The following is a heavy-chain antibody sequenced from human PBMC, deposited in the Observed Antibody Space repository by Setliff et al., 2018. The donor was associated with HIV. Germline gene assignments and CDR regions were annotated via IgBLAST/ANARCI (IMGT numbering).Heavy chain of an antibody. J-gene: IGHJ4*01. V-gene: IGHV4-38-2*01. D-gene: IGHD3-3*01. CDR1: GYSMSSGYY. Sequence: PSETLSLTCGVSGYSMSSGYYWGWIRQPPGKGLEWIGNVYHTGSTYYNPSLKSRVTILMDLSRNQLSLPLASVTTADTAVYFCAPGEGVASTYYHDWGQGTQVTVSS. CDR2: VYHTGST. CDR3: APGEGVASTYYHD.